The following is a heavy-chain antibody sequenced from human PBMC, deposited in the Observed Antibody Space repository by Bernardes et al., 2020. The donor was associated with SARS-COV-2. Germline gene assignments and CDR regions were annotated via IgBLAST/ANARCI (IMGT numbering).Heavy chain of an antibody. CDR1: GGSLSGYY. D-gene: IGHD5-18*01. CDR2: IDSSGSIR. J-gene: IGHJ4*02. V-gene: IGHV3-11*01. Sequence: LSLTCAVYGGSLSGYYWNWIRQAPGKGPDWVSYIDSSGSIRHYADSVNGRFTISRDNAKNSLYLQMNSLRAEDTAVYYCARLPWLQLWLQGFYFDFWGRGTLVTVSS. CDR3: ARLPWLQLWLQGFYFDF.